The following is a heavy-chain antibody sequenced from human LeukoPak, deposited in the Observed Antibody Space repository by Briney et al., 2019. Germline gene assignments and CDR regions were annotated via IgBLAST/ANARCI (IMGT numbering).Heavy chain of an antibody. CDR2: LLYDASNT. Sequence: GGSLRLSCAASGFIFSSYGMHWVRQAPGKGLEWVAVLLYDASNTYYADSVRGRFTVSRDNSKNTVILEMNSLRAEDTAVCYCGRVGYSSSWYNLDYWGQGTLVTVSP. CDR1: GFIFSSYG. CDR3: GRVGYSSSWYNLDY. V-gene: IGHV3-30*03. D-gene: IGHD6-13*01. J-gene: IGHJ4*02.